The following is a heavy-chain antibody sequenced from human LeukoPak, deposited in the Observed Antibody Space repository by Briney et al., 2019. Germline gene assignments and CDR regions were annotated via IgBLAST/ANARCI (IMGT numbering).Heavy chain of an antibody. CDR2: ISSSGSTI. Sequence: GGSPRLSCAASGFTFSDYYMSWIRQAPGKGLEWVSYISSSGSTIYYADSVKGRFTISRDNAKNSLYLQMNSLRAEDTAVYYCARAGLGSGWYHDAFDIWGQGTMVTVSS. CDR3: ARAGLGSGWYHDAFDI. J-gene: IGHJ3*02. D-gene: IGHD6-19*01. CDR1: GFTFSDYY. V-gene: IGHV3-11*01.